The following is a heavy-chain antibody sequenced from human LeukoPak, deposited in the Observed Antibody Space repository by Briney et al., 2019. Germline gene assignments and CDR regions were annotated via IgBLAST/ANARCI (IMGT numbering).Heavy chain of an antibody. CDR1: GYTFTSYG. J-gene: IGHJ4*02. D-gene: IGHD4-17*01. CDR2: MNPKSGFT. V-gene: IGHV1-8*02. Sequence: VSVKVSCKASGYTFTSYGISWVRQAPGQGLEWMGWMNPKSGFTGNAQKFQGRVTMTRNTAISTAYMELSSLRSEDTAIYYCARTDGDLDYWGQGTLITVSS. CDR3: ARTDGDLDY.